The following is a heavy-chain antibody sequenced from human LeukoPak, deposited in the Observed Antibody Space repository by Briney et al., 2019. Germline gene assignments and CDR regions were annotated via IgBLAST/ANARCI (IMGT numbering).Heavy chain of an antibody. J-gene: IGHJ4*02. CDR3: ATQALTFSYYFDY. Sequence: GGSLRLSCAVSGFTVSSNYMSWVRQAPGKGLEWVSVIYSGGSTYYADSVKGRFTISRGNSKNTLYLQMNSLRAEDTAVYYCATQALTFSYYFDYWGQGTLVTVSS. CDR2: IYSGGST. CDR1: GFTVSSNY. V-gene: IGHV3-66*01. D-gene: IGHD3-16*01.